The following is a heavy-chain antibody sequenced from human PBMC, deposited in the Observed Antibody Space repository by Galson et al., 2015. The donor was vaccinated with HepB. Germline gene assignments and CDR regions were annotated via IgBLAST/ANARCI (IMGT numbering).Heavy chain of an antibody. Sequence: TLSLTCTVSGDSISSNSYYWNWIRQSAEKGLEWIGRIYTSGSPKYNPSLKGRVTMSVDTSKNQFSLKLSSVTAADTAVYYCARSLAARYYYMDVWGIGTTVTVSS. CDR2: IYTSGSP. CDR1: GDSISSNSYY. J-gene: IGHJ6*03. CDR3: ARSLAARYYYMDV. V-gene: IGHV4-61*02. D-gene: IGHD6-6*01.